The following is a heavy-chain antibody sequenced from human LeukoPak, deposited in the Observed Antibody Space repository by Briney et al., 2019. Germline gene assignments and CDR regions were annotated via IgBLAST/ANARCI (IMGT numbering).Heavy chain of an antibody. CDR3: ACFLFDLSSGYYQKDDY. D-gene: IGHD3-22*01. V-gene: IGHV3-21*01. Sequence: GGSLRLSCAASGFTFSSYSMNWVRQAPGKGLEWVSSISSSSSYIYYADSVKGRFTISRDNAKNSLYLQMNSLRAEDTAVYYCACFLFDLSSGYYQKDDYWGQGTLVTVSS. CDR2: ISSSSSYI. J-gene: IGHJ4*02. CDR1: GFTFSSYS.